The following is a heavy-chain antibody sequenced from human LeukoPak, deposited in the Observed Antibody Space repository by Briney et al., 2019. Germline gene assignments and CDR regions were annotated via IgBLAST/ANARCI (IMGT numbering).Heavy chain of an antibody. CDR1: GFTLSSYA. D-gene: IGHD2-2*01. J-gene: IGHJ4*02. V-gene: IGHV3-23*01. CDR3: AKDLRGYCSSTSCSPRDY. CDR2: ISGSGGST. Sequence: PGGSLRLSCAASGFTLSSYATSWVRQAPGKGLEWVSAISGSGGSTYYADSVKGRFTISRDNSKNTLYLQMNSLRAEDTAVYYCAKDLRGYCSSTSCSPRDYWGQGTLVIVSS.